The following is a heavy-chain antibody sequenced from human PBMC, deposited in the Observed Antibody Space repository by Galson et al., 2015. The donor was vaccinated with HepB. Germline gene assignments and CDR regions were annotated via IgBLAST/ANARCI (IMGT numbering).Heavy chain of an antibody. Sequence: TLSLTCTVSGGSISSGGYYWSWIRQHPGKGLEWIGYIYYSGSTYYNPSLKSRVTISVDTSKNQFSLKLSSVTAADTAVYYCTRGRGYSLGGGVDYWGQGTLVTVSS. CDR3: TRGRGYSLGGGVDY. D-gene: IGHD5-18*01. V-gene: IGHV4-31*03. CDR2: IYYSGST. J-gene: IGHJ4*02. CDR1: GGSISSGGYY.